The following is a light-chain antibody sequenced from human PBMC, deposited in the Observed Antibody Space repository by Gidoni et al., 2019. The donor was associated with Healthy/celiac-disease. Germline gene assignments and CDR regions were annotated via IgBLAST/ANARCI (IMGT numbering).Light chain of an antibody. V-gene: IGLV2-23*02. CDR1: SSDVGSYNL. CDR2: KVS. CDR3: CSYAGSSTFVV. J-gene: IGLJ2*01. Sequence: QSALTQPASASGTPGQPITTSCTGTSSDVGSYNLVSWYQQHPGKAPKLMIYKVSKRPSGVSNRFSGSKSGNTASLTISGLQAEDEADYYCCSYAGSSTFVVFGGGTKLTVL.